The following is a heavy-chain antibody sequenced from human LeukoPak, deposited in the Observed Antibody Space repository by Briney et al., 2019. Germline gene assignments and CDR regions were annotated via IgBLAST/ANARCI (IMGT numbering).Heavy chain of an antibody. CDR2: IWYDGSNK. D-gene: IGHD2-2*01. Sequence: GGSLRLSCAASGFTFSSYGMHWVRQAPGKGLEWVAVIWYDGSNKYYADSVKGRFTISRDNSKNTLYLQMNSLRAEDTAVYNCARAGAPAAIYWYFDLWGRGTLVTVSS. V-gene: IGHV3-33*01. CDR3: ARAGAPAAIYWYFDL. J-gene: IGHJ2*01. CDR1: GFTFSSYG.